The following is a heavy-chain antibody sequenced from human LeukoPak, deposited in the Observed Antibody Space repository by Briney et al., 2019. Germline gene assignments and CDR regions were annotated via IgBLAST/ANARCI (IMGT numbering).Heavy chain of an antibody. CDR1: GFTFYDYD. J-gene: IGHJ4*02. Sequence: PGGSLRLSCAASGFTFYDYDMSWVRQAPGKGLEWVSDINWNGGRTVYADSVKGRFTISRDNAKNSLYLQMNSLRAEDTAVYDCASGGGYSSAWHSSDYWGQGTLVTVSS. V-gene: IGHV3-20*01. CDR3: ASGGGYSSAWHSSDY. CDR2: INWNGGRT. D-gene: IGHD6-19*01.